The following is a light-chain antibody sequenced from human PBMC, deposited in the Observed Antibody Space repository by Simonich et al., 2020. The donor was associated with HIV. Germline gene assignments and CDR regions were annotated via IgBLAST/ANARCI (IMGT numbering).Light chain of an antibody. CDR1: HSLLLSNGYKY. V-gene: IGKV2-28*01. CDR2: LGP. J-gene: IGKJ3*01. CDR3: MQTLQTPFT. Sequence: DIVMTQTPLSRSVTPGQPASISCKSSHSLLLSNGYKYLDWYLQKPGQSPQLLIYLGPNRASGVPDRFSGSGSGTDFTLKISRVEAEDVGVYYCMQTLQTPFTFGPGTKVDIK.